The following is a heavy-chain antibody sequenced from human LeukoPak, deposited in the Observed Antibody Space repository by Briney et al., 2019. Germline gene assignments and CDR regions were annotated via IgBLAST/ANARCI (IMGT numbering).Heavy chain of an antibody. CDR1: GFTFSSYA. CDR2: ISGSGDTT. J-gene: IGHJ4*02. CDR3: AKDSAYDFWSGYYRGYFDY. V-gene: IGHV3-23*01. D-gene: IGHD3-3*01. Sequence: GGSLRLSCAASGFTFSSYAMSWVRQAPGKGLEWVSAISGSGDTTYYADSVKGRFTISRDNSKNTLYLQMNSLRAEDTAVYYCAKDSAYDFWSGYYRGYFDYWGQGTLVTVSS.